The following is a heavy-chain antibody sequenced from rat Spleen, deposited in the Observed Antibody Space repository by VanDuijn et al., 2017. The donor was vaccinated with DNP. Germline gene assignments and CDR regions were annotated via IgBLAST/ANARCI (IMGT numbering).Heavy chain of an antibody. Sequence: EVKLVASGGGLVQPGRSLKLSCAASGFNFNDYWMGWVRQAPGKGLEWIGQINKDSSTITYIPSLKDKFTISRDNDQNTLYLQMSKLGSEDTAIYYCARGPNYGGYADYFDYWGQGVMVTVSS. J-gene: IGHJ2*01. CDR2: INKDSSTI. D-gene: IGHD1-11*01. CDR1: GFNFNDYW. V-gene: IGHV4-2*01. CDR3: ARGPNYGGYADYFDY.